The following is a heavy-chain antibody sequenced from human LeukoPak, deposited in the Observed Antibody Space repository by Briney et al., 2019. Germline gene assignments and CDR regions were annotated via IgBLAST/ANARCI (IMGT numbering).Heavy chain of an antibody. Sequence: GASVKVSCKTSGYRFTAYPLHWVRQAPGQGLEWLGWMNPRSGETNNAQKFQGRVTMTRDTSISVAYMQLSSLRSDDTAVYYCARGMDAEAFQNWGQGTLVTVSS. D-gene: IGHD2-2*03. J-gene: IGHJ1*01. CDR2: MNPRSGET. V-gene: IGHV1-2*02. CDR1: GYRFTAYP. CDR3: ARGMDAEAFQN.